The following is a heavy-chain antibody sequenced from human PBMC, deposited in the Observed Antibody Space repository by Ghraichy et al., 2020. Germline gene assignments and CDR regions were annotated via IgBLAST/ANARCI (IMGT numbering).Heavy chain of an antibody. CDR2: INHSGST. CDR1: GGSFSGYY. D-gene: IGHD6-19*01. J-gene: IGHJ5*02. CDR3: ARPKYSSGSQLNWFDP. Sequence: SETLSLTCAVYGGSFSGYYWNWIRQPPGKGLEWIGEINHSGSTNYNPSLKSRVTMSVDTSKNQFSLKLSSVTAADTAVYYCARPKYSSGSQLNWFDPWGQGTLVTVSS. V-gene: IGHV4-34*01.